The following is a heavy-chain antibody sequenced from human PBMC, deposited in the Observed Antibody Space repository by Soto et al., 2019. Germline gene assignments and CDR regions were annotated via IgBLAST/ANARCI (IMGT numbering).Heavy chain of an antibody. V-gene: IGHV3-33*01. CDR3: ASDTWNYDFWSGYYTGAGMDV. D-gene: IGHD3-3*01. CDR1: GFTFSSYG. J-gene: IGHJ6*02. CDR2: IWYDGSNK. Sequence: GGSLRLSCAASGFTFSSYGMHWVRQAPGKGLEWVAVIWYDGSNKYYADSVKGRFTISRDNSKNTLYLQMNSLRAEDTAVYYCASDTWNYDFWSGYYTGAGMDVWGQGTTVTVSS.